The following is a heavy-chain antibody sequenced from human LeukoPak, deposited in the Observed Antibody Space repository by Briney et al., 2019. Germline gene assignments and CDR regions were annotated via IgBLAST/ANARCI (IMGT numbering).Heavy chain of an antibody. D-gene: IGHD6-19*01. CDR2: INPNSGGT. CDR3: ASLQWLVPDYFDY. Sequence: ASVKVSCTASGYTFTGYYMHWVRQAPGQGLEWMGWINPNSGGTNYAQKFQGRVTMTRDTSISTAYMELSRLRSDGTAVYYCASLQWLVPDYFDYWGQGTLVTVSS. CDR1: GYTFTGYY. V-gene: IGHV1-2*02. J-gene: IGHJ4*02.